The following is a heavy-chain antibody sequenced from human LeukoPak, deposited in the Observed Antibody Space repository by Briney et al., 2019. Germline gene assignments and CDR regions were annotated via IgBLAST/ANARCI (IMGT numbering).Heavy chain of an antibody. D-gene: IGHD3-3*01. Sequence: PSETLSLTCTVSGVSISGYDWSWVRQPPGKGLEWVGYIYYRGSTNYNPSLKSQVTISVDTSKNQFSLKLSSVAAADTAVYYCARGLASGYPPIPFDYWGQGTLVTVSS. V-gene: IGHV4-59*01. CDR1: GVSISGYD. J-gene: IGHJ4*02. CDR3: ARGLASGYPPIPFDY. CDR2: IYYRGST.